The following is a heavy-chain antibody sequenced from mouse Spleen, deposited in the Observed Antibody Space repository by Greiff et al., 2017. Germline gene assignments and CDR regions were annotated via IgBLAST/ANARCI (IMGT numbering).Heavy chain of an antibody. CDR2: ISNGGGST. Sequence: EVKLVESGGGLVQPGGSLKLSCATSGFTFSDYYMYWVRQTPEKRLEWVAYISNGGGSTYYPDTVKGRFTISRDNAKNTLYLQMSRLKSEDTAMYYCARHGNYVMDYWGQGTSVTVSS. V-gene: IGHV5-12*02. CDR1: GFTFSDYY. D-gene: IGHD1-1*01. CDR3: ARHGNYVMDY. J-gene: IGHJ4*01.